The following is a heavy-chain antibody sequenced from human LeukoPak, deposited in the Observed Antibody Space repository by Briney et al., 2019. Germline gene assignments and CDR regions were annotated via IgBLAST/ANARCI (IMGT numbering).Heavy chain of an antibody. Sequence: GASVNVSCKASGYTFTSYDINWVRQATGQGLEWMGWMNPNSGNTGYAQKFQGRVTMTRNTSISTAYMELSSLRSEDTAVYYCAKGYCSSTSCLKTDWGQGALVTVSS. CDR1: GYTFTSYD. J-gene: IGHJ4*02. D-gene: IGHD2-2*01. CDR3: AKGYCSSTSCLKTD. CDR2: MNPNSGNT. V-gene: IGHV1-8*01.